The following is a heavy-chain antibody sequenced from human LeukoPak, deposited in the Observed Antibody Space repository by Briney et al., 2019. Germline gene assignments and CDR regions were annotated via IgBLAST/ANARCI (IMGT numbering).Heavy chain of an antibody. Sequence: PGGSLRLSCAASGFTFSSYAMSWVRQAPEKGLEWVSTISGSGGGTYYADSVKGRFTISRDSSKNMLYLQMNILRAEDTAIYYCAKDGIDSGDPNGFDPWGQGTLVTVSS. CDR3: AKDGIDSGDPNGFDP. D-gene: IGHD3-10*01. CDR1: GFTFSSYA. CDR2: ISGSGGGT. J-gene: IGHJ5*02. V-gene: IGHV3-23*01.